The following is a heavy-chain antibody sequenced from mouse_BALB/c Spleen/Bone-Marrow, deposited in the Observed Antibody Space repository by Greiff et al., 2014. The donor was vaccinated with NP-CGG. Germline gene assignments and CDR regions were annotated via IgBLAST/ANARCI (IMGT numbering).Heavy chain of an antibody. V-gene: IGHV5-9-4*01. Sequence: DVMLVESGGVLVKPGGSLKLSCAASGFTFSTYAMSWVRQSPEKRLEWVAEISSGGSYTYYPDTVTGRFTISRGNAKNTLYLEMSSLRSEDTAMYYCARDGYGSSDWGQGTLVTVSA. J-gene: IGHJ3*01. D-gene: IGHD1-1*01. CDR3: ARDGYGSSD. CDR2: ISSGGSYT. CDR1: GFTFSTYA.